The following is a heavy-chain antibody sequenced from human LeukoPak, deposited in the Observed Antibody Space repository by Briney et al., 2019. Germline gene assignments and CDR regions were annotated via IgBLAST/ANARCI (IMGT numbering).Heavy chain of an antibody. V-gene: IGHV3-33*01. Sequence: GGSLRLSCAASGFTFSNYGMHWVRHAPGKGLGWVDVIWYDGSNKSYADSVKCRFTIPRDNSKNTLYLQMNSLRAEDTAIYYCARGESIAAAGTGYFDYWGQETRVTASS. CDR1: GFTFSNYG. J-gene: IGHJ4*02. CDR3: ARGESIAAAGTGYFDY. D-gene: IGHD6-13*01. CDR2: IWYDGSNK.